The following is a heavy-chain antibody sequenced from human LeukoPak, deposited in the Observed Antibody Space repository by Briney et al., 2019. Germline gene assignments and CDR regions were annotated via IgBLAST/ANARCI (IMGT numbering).Heavy chain of an antibody. Sequence: GGSLRLSCAASGFTFSTYGMHWVRQAPGKGLEWVASIWSDGSNGEYADSVKGRFTISRDNSKKTLYLQMNSLRAEDMAIYYCAKDDDDFLDVFDIWGQGTVVTVSS. CDR2: IWSDGSNG. CDR3: AKDDDDFLDVFDI. J-gene: IGHJ3*02. V-gene: IGHV3-30*02. CDR1: GFTFSTYG. D-gene: IGHD3-3*01.